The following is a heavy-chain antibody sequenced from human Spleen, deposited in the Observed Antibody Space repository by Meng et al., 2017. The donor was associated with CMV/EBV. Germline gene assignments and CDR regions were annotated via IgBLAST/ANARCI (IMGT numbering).Heavy chain of an antibody. CDR2: VIPIFGTA. V-gene: IGHV1-69*05. CDR1: A. Sequence: AIGWVRQAPGQGLEWLGGVIPIFGTANYAQNFQGRVAITTDESRTTAYMELSSLRSEDTAVYYCARIGLCSGTTCYTGDYSSRHFDYWGQGTLVTVSS. D-gene: IGHD2-2*02. J-gene: IGHJ4*02. CDR3: ARIGLCSGTTCYTGDYSSRHFDY.